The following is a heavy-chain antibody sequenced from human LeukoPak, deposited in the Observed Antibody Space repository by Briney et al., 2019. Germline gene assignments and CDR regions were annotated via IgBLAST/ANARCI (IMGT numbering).Heavy chain of an antibody. CDR1: GGTFSSYA. Sequence: VASVKVSCKASGGTFSSYAISWVRQAPGQGLEWMGRIIPILGIANYAQKFQGRDTITADKSTSTAYMELSSLRSEDAAVYYCARVQGSYYNVRNYYGMDVWGQGTTVTVSS. D-gene: IGHD3-10*01. CDR2: IIPILGIA. CDR3: ARVQGSYYNVRNYYGMDV. V-gene: IGHV1-69*04. J-gene: IGHJ6*02.